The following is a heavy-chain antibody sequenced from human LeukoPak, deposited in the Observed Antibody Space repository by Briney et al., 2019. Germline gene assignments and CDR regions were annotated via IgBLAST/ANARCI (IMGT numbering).Heavy chain of an antibody. J-gene: IGHJ4*02. Sequence: GGSLRLSCAASGFTFDDYAMHWVRQAPGKGLEWVSVMYTGGGRYYGDSVKGRFTISRDNSKNTVFLRMNSLRVEDTALYYCTRGQSYCGADCYSDWGQGTLVTVSS. V-gene: IGHV3-66*01. CDR2: MYTGGGR. D-gene: IGHD2-21*02. CDR1: GFTFDDYA. CDR3: TRGQSYCGADCYSD.